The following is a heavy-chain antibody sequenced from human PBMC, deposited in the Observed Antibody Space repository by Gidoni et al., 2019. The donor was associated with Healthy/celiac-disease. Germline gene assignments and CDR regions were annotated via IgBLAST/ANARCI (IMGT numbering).Heavy chain of an antibody. CDR3: ARDIAARPNWYFDL. J-gene: IGHJ2*01. D-gene: IGHD6-6*01. CDR2: IWYDGSNK. Sequence: QVQLVESGGGVVQPGRYLRLSCEASGFTFSSYGMHWVRPAPGQGLEWVAVIWYDGSNKYYADSVKGRFTISRDNSKNTLYLQMNSLRAEDTAVYYCARDIAARPNWYFDLWGRGTLVTVSS. CDR1: GFTFSSYG. V-gene: IGHV3-33*01.